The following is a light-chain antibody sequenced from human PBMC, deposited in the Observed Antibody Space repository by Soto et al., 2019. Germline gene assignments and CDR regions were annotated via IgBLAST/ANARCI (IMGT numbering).Light chain of an antibody. CDR2: DAS. J-gene: IGKJ1*01. V-gene: IGKV1-5*01. Sequence: GDRFTITCRASQSISSWLAWYQQKPGKAPKFLIYDASNLESGVPSRFSGSGSGTEFTLTISSLQPDDFATYYCQKYNSAAWTFGQGTKVDI. CDR1: QSISSW. CDR3: QKYNSAAWT.